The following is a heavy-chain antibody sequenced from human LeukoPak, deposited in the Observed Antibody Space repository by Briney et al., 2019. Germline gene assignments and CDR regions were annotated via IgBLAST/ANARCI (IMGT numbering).Heavy chain of an antibody. V-gene: IGHV3-23*01. J-gene: IGHJ4*02. Sequence: GGSPRLSCAASGFTFTSYSMNWVRQAPGKGLEWVSTISGGGGSTYYADSVKGRFTISRDNSKNTLYLQVNSLRAEDTAVYYCAKVVVSYDYGGRGCFDYWGQGTLVTVSS. CDR2: ISGGGGST. D-gene: IGHD4-23*01. CDR3: AKVVVSYDYGGRGCFDY. CDR1: GFTFTSYS.